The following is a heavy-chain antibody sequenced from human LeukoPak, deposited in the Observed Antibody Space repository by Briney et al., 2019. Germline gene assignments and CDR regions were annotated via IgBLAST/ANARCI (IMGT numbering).Heavy chain of an antibody. V-gene: IGHV3-33*01. CDR3: ASDSPYYGMDV. J-gene: IGHJ6*02. CDR2: IWYDGSYK. CDR1: GFTFSSYG. Sequence: PGGSLRLSCAASGFTFSSYGMHWVRQAPGKGLEWVAVIWYDGSYKYYADSVRGRFAISRDNAKNTLYLQMSGLRVEDTAVYHCASDSPYYGMDVWGQGTTVTVSS.